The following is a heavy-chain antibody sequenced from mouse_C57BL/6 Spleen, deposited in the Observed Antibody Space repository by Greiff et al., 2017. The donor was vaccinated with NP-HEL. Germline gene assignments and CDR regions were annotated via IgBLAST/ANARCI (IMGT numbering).Heavy chain of an antibody. CDR1: GYAFSSSW. CDR3: AIYYYGSSYFDY. Sequence: QVQLKQSGPELVKPGASVKISCKASGYAFSSSWMNWVKQRPGKGLEWIGRIYPGDGDTNYNGKFKGKATLTADKSSSTAYMQLSSLTSEDSAVYFCAIYYYGSSYFDYWGQGTTLTVSS. CDR2: IYPGDGDT. V-gene: IGHV1-82*01. J-gene: IGHJ2*01. D-gene: IGHD1-1*01.